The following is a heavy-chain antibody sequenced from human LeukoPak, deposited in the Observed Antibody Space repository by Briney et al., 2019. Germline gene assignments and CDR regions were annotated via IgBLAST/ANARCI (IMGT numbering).Heavy chain of an antibody. CDR1: GSSISSSSYY. CDR2: IYYSGST. V-gene: IGHV4-39*01. CDR3: ATQGGYSYGYYYYMDV. Sequence: SETLSLTCTVPGSSISSSSYYWAWIRPPPGTGLEWIGTIYYSGSTYYNPSLKSRVTISVDTSKTQFSLKLTSVTAADTAVYYCATQGGYSYGYYYYMDVWGKGTTVTVPS. D-gene: IGHD5-18*01. J-gene: IGHJ6*03.